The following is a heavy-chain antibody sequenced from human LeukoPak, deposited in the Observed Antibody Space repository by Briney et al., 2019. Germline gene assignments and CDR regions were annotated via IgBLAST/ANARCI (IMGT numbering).Heavy chain of an antibody. D-gene: IGHD4-17*01. V-gene: IGHV3-66*01. CDR3: ATRDRGTTTVTTAGAFDI. J-gene: IGHJ3*02. CDR2: IYSGGST. CDR1: GFTVSSNY. Sequence: GGSLSLSCAASGFTVSSNYMSWVRQAPGKGLEWVSVIYSGGSTYYADSVKGRFTISRDNSKNTLYLQMNSLRAEDTAVYYCATRDRGTTTVTTAGAFDIWGQGTMVTVSS.